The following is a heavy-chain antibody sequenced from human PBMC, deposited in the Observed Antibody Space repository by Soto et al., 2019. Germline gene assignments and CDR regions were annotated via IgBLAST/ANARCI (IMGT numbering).Heavy chain of an antibody. CDR2: IIPIFGTA. CDR3: ARESSYGIHFDY. J-gene: IGHJ4*02. V-gene: IGHV1-69*13. Sequence: GASVKASCKACGGTFSSYAISWVRQAPGQGLEWMGGIIPIFGTANYAQKFQGRVTITADESTSTAYMELGSLRSEDTAVYYCARESSYGIHFDYWGQGTLVTVSS. D-gene: IGHD5-18*01. CDR1: GGTFSSYA.